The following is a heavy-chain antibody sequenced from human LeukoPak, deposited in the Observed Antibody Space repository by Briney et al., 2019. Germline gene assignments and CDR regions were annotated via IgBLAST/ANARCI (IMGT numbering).Heavy chain of an antibody. CDR2: ISYDGSNK. Sequence: GRSLRLSCAASGFTFSSYAMHWVRQAPGKGLEWVAVISYDGSNKYYADSVKGRFTISRDNSKNTLYLQMNSQRAEDTAVYYCAREQQQLAHFDYWGQGTLVTVSS. CDR1: GFTFSSYA. J-gene: IGHJ4*02. CDR3: AREQQQLAHFDY. D-gene: IGHD6-13*01. V-gene: IGHV3-30*01.